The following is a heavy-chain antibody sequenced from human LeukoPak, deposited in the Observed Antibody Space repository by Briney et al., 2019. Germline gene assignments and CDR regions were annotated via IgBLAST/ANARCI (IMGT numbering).Heavy chain of an antibody. D-gene: IGHD6-13*01. CDR1: GGSISSGSYY. Sequence: SETLSLTCTVSGGSISSGSYYWSWIRQPAGKGLEWIGRIYTSGSTNYNPSLKSRVTISVDTSKNQFSLKLSSVTAADTAVYYCASARGYSSSWYARTYHDAFDIWGQGTMVTVSS. V-gene: IGHV4-61*02. J-gene: IGHJ3*02. CDR3: ASARGYSSSWYARTYHDAFDI. CDR2: IYTSGST.